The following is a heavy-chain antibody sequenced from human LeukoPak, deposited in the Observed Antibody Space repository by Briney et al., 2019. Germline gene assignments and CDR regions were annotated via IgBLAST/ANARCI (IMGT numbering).Heavy chain of an antibody. D-gene: IGHD3-10*01. CDR1: GYTFTSFY. CDR3: AREITIDRGAITGPVDY. J-gene: IGHJ4*02. Sequence: ASVKVSCKASGYTFTSFYMHWVRQAPGQGLEWVGVINPNGGSASSAQNFQGGVTMTRDMSTSTVFMELSDLRYEDTAIYYCAREITIDRGAITGPVDYWGQGTLVTVSS. V-gene: IGHV1-46*01. CDR2: INPNGGSA.